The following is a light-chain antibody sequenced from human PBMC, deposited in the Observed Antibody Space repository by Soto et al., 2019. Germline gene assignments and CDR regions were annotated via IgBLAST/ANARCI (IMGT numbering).Light chain of an antibody. CDR3: QQYNDWPLT. CDR1: QSVRSN. V-gene: IGKV3-15*01. CDR2: GAF. Sequence: EIVMTPSPVTLSVSPCERATLSFSASQSVRSNLAWYQQKPGQAPSLLIYGAFTRATGIPTRFSGTGSGTEFTLTISSLQSEDFALYYCQQYNDWPLTFGQGTKVDIK. J-gene: IGKJ1*01.